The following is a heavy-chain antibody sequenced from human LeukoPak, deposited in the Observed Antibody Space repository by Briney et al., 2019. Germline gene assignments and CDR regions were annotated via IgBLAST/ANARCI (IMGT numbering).Heavy chain of an antibody. Sequence: PGGSLRLSCAASGFTFSSYGMHWVRQAPGKGLEWVAFMRYDGSKKYYADSVKGRFTISRDNSKNTLYLQMNSLRAEDTAVYYCAKDLRGYSYGYFTDYWGQGTLVTVSS. CDR2: MRYDGSKK. D-gene: IGHD5-18*01. V-gene: IGHV3-30*02. CDR3: AKDLRGYSYGYFTDY. J-gene: IGHJ4*02. CDR1: GFTFSSYG.